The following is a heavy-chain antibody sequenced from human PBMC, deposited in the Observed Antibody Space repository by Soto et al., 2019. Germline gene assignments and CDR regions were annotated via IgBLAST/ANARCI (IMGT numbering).Heavy chain of an antibody. CDR3: ARELGGWYLDAFDI. CDR1: GYTFTSYD. J-gene: IGHJ3*02. CDR2: MNPNSGNT. V-gene: IGHV1-8*01. D-gene: IGHD6-19*01. Sequence: GASVKVSCKASGYTFTSYDINWVRQATGQGLEWMGWMNPNSGNTGYAQKFQGRVTMTRNTSISTAYMELSSLRSEDTAVYYCARELGGWYLDAFDIWGQGTMVTVSS.